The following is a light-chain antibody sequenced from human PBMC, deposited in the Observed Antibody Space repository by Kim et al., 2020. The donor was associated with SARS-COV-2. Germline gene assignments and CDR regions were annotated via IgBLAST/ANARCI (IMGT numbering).Light chain of an antibody. CDR3: QQYNDWRT. J-gene: IGKJ1*01. CDR1: QNIRDN. Sequence: EIVMTQSPATLSVSPGERATLSCRASQNIRDNLAWYQQKPGQAPRLLIYDASTRATDIPARFSGSGSGTEFTLTNSSLQSEDCALYYCQQYNDWRTFGQGTKVDIK. V-gene: IGKV3-15*01. CDR2: DAS.